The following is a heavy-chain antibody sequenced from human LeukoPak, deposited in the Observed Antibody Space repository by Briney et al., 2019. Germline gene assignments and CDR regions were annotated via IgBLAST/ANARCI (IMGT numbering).Heavy chain of an antibody. J-gene: IGHJ3*02. CDR3: ARKSSPKAYCGGDCYGFDI. Sequence: PSETLSLTCAVYGGSFSGYYWSWIRQPPGKGLEWIGEINHSGSTNYNPSLKSRVTISVDTSKNQFSLKLSSVTAADTAVYYCARKSSPKAYCGGDCYGFDIWGQGTMVTVSS. CDR2: INHSGST. CDR1: GGSFSGYY. D-gene: IGHD2-21*02. V-gene: IGHV4-34*01.